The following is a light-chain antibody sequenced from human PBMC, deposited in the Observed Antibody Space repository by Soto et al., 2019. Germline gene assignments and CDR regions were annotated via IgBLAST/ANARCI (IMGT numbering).Light chain of an antibody. Sequence: QSVLTQSPSASASLGASVKLTCTLSSGHSRYAIAWHQQQPEKGPRYLMKINSDGSHYKGDGIPDRFSGSSSGAERYLTISSLQSEDEADYYCQTWGTGIQVFGGGTKLTVL. J-gene: IGLJ2*01. CDR3: QTWGTGIQV. CDR1: SGHSRYA. V-gene: IGLV4-69*01. CDR2: INSDGSH.